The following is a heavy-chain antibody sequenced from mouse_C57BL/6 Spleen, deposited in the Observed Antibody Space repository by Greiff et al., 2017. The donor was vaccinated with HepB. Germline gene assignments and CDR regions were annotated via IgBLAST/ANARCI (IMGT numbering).Heavy chain of an antibody. J-gene: IGHJ1*03. CDR3: ARHDYGSRPHWYFDV. V-gene: IGHV5-6*01. Sequence: EVQGVESGGDLVKPGGSLKLSCAASGFTFSSYGMSWVRQTPDKRLEWVATISSGGSYTYYPDSVKGRFTISRDNAKNTLYLQMSSLKSEDTAMYYCARHDYGSRPHWYFDVWGTGTTVTVSS. D-gene: IGHD1-1*01. CDR2: ISSGGSYT. CDR1: GFTFSSYG.